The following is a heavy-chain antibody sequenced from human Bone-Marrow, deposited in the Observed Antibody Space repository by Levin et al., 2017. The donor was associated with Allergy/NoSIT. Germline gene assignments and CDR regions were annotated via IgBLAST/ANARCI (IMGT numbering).Heavy chain of an antibody. Sequence: PGGSLRLSCVASGLTFRNAWMNWVRQAPGKGLEWVGRSKSQASGGTTDYAAPVRDRFSIIRDDSSDTLHLQMNNLKIEDTGVYYCTTQPYDTGGGCWGQGTLVTVSS. D-gene: IGHD3-16*01. CDR1: GLTFRNAW. CDR2: SKSQASGGTT. CDR3: TTQPYDTGGGC. V-gene: IGHV3-15*01. J-gene: IGHJ1*01.